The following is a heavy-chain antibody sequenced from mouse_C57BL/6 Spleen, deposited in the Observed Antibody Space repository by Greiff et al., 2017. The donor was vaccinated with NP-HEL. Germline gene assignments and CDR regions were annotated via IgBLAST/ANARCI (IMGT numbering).Heavy chain of an antibody. CDR1: GYTFTDYN. CDR2: INPNNGGT. CDR3: ARVWDDWDFDV. Sequence: VQLKQSGPELVKPGASVKMSCKASGYTFTDYNMHWVKQSHGKSLEWIGYINPNNGGTSYNQKFKGKATLTVNKSSSTAYMELRSLTSEDSAVYYCARVWDDWDFDVWGTGTTVTVSS. D-gene: IGHD4-1*01. V-gene: IGHV1-22*01. J-gene: IGHJ1*03.